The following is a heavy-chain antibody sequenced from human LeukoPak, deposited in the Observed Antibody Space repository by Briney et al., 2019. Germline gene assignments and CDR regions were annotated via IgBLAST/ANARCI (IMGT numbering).Heavy chain of an antibody. CDR1: GYTFTGYH. CDR2: INPNSGDT. CDR3: ARDYCSSTSCLFDY. V-gene: IGHV1-2*06. J-gene: IGHJ4*02. Sequence: ASVKVSCKASGYTFTGYHMHWVRQAPGQGLEWMGRINPNSGDTNYAQKFQGRVAMTRDTSISTAFMELTRLRSGDTAVYYCARDYCSSTSCLFDYWGQGTLVTVSS. D-gene: IGHD2-2*01.